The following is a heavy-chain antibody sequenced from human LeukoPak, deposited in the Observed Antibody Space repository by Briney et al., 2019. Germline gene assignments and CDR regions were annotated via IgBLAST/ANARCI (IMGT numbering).Heavy chain of an antibody. J-gene: IGHJ4*02. CDR2: IIPILGIA. D-gene: IGHD3-10*01. V-gene: IGHV1-69*04. Sequence: ASVKVSRKASGGTFSSYAISWVRQAPGQGLEWMGRIIPILGIANYAQKFQGRVTITADKSTSTAYMELSSLRSEDTAVYYCARDGGYYYVDYWGQGTLVTVSS. CDR3: ARDGGYYYVDY. CDR1: GGTFSSYA.